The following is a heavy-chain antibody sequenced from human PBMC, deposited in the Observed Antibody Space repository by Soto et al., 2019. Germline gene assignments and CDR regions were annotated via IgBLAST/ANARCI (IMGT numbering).Heavy chain of an antibody. V-gene: IGHV4-59*01. J-gene: IGHJ4*02. CDR3: AREVSSFGSNHFDS. CDR1: GTSIRGYY. D-gene: IGHD3-10*01. Sequence: SETLSLTCSVSGTSIRGYYWTWIRQPPGKGLEWIGYIYYTGTTKYNPSLKSRFSISVDTSKNQFSLRLSSLTAADTAVYYCAREVSSFGSNHFDSWGQAALVTVSS. CDR2: IYYTGTT.